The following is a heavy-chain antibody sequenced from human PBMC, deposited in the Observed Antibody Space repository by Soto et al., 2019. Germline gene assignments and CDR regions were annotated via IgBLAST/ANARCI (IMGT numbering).Heavy chain of an antibody. V-gene: IGHV4-31*03. CDR1: GGSISSGGYY. CDR3: ARAFDDSGAQFDY. J-gene: IGHJ4*02. Sequence: QVQLQESGPGLVKPSQTLSPTCTVSGGSISSGGYYWSWIRQHPGKGLEWIGYIYYSGSTYYNPSLKSRVTMSVDTSKKQFSLKLTSVTAADTAVYYCARAFDDSGAQFDYWGQGTLVTVSS. D-gene: IGHD4-17*01. CDR2: IYYSGST.